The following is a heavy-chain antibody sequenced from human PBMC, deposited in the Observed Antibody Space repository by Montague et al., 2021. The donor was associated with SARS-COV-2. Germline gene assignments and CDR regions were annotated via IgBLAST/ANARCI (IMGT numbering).Heavy chain of an antibody. CDR1: GGSISSGSYY. CDR3: ARVGRQQLVRLSGMDV. CDR2: TYNSGXX. Sequence: SETLSLTCTVSGGSISSGSYYWGWIRQPPGKGLEWIGSTYNSGXXXYXXXXKXRVTLSVDPSKNQFSLKLCSVTAADTAVYYCARVGRQQLVRLSGMDVWGPAATRSVSS. J-gene: IGHJ6*02. V-gene: IGHV4-39*07. D-gene: IGHD6-13*01.